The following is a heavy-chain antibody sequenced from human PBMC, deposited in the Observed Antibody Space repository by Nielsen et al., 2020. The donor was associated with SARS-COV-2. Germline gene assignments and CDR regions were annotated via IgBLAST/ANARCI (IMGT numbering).Heavy chain of an antibody. Sequence: SETLSLTCTVSGGSVRSGQYYWSWIRQPPGKGLEWIGEINHSGSTNYNPSLKSRVTISVDTSKNQFSLKLSSVTAADTAVYYCASEVLYYYGMDVWGQGTTVTVSS. J-gene: IGHJ6*02. V-gene: IGHV4-61*01. CDR2: INHSGST. CDR3: ASEVLYYYGMDV. CDR1: GGSVRSGQYY.